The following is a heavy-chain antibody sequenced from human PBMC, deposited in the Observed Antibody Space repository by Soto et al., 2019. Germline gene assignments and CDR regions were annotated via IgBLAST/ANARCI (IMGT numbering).Heavy chain of an antibody. CDR3: AAGVTTFDY. CDR1: GTSLSGLP. CDR2: LDYEEGER. J-gene: IGHJ4*02. V-gene: IGHV1-24*01. Sequence: ASVKVSCNVSGTSLSGLPMHWVRQAPGKGLEWMGSLDYEEGERSFAHRFQGRLTVTEDTSTDTAYMELSSLMSEDTAVYYCAAGVTTFDYLGQGTLVTVSS. D-gene: IGHD4-17*01.